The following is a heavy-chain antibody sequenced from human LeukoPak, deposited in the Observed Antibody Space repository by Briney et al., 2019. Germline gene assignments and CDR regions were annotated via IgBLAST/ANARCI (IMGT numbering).Heavy chain of an antibody. CDR3: ARAYSSSWYQSYYYYYGMDV. CDR1: GYTFTSYD. V-gene: IGHV1-8*01. D-gene: IGHD6-13*01. CDR2: MNPNSGNT. J-gene: IGHJ6*02. Sequence: GASVKVSCKASGYTFTSYDINWVRQATGQGLGWMGWMNPNSGNTGYAQKFQGRVTMTRNTSISTAYMELSSLRSEDTAVYYCARAYSSSWYQSYYYYYGMDVWGQGTTVTVSS.